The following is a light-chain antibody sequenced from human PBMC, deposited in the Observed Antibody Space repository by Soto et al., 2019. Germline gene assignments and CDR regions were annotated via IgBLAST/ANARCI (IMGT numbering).Light chain of an antibody. Sequence: DIQMTQSPSTLSASAGDRVSISCRASQSISRQLAWYQQKPGKAPNLLIYQASNLGTGVPSRFSGCGSGTAFTLISRRLQPDDLATYYCQHYRSSWTFGQGTKVEIK. CDR2: QAS. CDR3: QHYRSSWT. CDR1: QSISRQ. V-gene: IGKV1-5*03. J-gene: IGKJ1*01.